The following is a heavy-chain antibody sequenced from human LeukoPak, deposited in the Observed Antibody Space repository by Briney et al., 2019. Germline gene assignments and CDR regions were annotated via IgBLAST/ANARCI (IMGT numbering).Heavy chain of an antibody. Sequence: ASVKVSCKASGYTFTSYYMHWVRQAPGQGLEWMGIINPSGGSTSYAQKFQGRVTMTRDMSTSTLYMELSSLRSEDTAVYYCARDLRITIFGVVIPWAFDIWGQGTMVTVSS. CDR1: GYTFTSYY. V-gene: IGHV1-46*01. J-gene: IGHJ3*02. CDR2: INPSGGST. D-gene: IGHD3-3*01. CDR3: ARDLRITIFGVVIPWAFDI.